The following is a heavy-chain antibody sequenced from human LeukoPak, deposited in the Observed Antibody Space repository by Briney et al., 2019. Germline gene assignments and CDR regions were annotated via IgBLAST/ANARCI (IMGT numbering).Heavy chain of an antibody. J-gene: IGHJ6*02. CDR1: GVTFSSYG. D-gene: IGHD5-12*01. Sequence: GGSLRLSCAASGVTFSSYGMHWLRQAPGKGLEWVAVISYDGSNKYYADSVKGRFTISRDNSKNTLYLQMNSLRAEETAVYYCAKSAGPWLNYYYYGMDVWGQGTTVTVSS. V-gene: IGHV3-30*18. CDR3: AKSAGPWLNYYYYGMDV. CDR2: ISYDGSNK.